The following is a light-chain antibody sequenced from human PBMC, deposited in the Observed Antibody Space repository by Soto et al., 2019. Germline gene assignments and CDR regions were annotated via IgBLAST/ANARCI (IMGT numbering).Light chain of an antibody. Sequence: EIVLTQSPATLSLSPGERATLSCRATENLRTFLAWYQQKAGQAPRLLIYDASNRATGIPDRFSGSGSGTDFTLTISSLQPDDFATYYCQQYNTYSTFGQGTRLEIK. CDR2: DAS. J-gene: IGKJ5*01. V-gene: IGKV3-11*01. CDR1: ENLRTF. CDR3: QQYNTYST.